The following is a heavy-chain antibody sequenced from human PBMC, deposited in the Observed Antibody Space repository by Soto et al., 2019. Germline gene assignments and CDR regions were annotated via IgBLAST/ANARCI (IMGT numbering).Heavy chain of an antibody. CDR2: VIPIFDVT. CDR3: ARDRDNSNWPNFDY. J-gene: IGHJ4*02. D-gene: IGHD6-13*01. CDR1: GGTFSIYT. V-gene: IGHV1-69*02. Sequence: QVQLVQSGSEVKKPGSSVKVSCKASGGTFSIYTISWVRQAPGQGLEWMGRVIPIFDVTSYAQRFQGRVTIAADKPXTTAYMELSSLISEDTAVYYCARDRDNSNWPNFDYWGQGTLVTVSS.